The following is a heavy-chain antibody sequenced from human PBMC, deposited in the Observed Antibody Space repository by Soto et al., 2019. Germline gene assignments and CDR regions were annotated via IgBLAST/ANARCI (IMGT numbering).Heavy chain of an antibody. CDR1: GYTFTGYY. Sequence: ASVKVSCKASGYTFTGYYMHWVRQAPGQGLEWMGWINPNSGGTNYAQKFQGWVTMTRDTSISTAYMELSRLRSDDTAVYYCARERLIFGVAFHYYYYGMDVWRQGTTVTVSS. J-gene: IGHJ6*02. D-gene: IGHD3-3*01. V-gene: IGHV1-2*04. CDR2: INPNSGGT. CDR3: ARERLIFGVAFHYYYYGMDV.